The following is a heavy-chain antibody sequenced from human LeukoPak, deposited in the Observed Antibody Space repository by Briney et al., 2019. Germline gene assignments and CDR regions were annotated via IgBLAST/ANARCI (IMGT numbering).Heavy chain of an antibody. CDR3: VPSANYYYFDY. D-gene: IGHD1-26*01. CDR1: GYTFTNYY. Sequence: ASVKVSCKASGYTFTNYYMHWVRQAPGLGFEWMGWINPKSGGTSYPQKFQGRLTMTRDTSISTAYMELSRLRSDDTAVYYCVPSANYYYFDYWGQGTLVTISS. V-gene: IGHV1-2*02. CDR2: INPKSGGT. J-gene: IGHJ4*02.